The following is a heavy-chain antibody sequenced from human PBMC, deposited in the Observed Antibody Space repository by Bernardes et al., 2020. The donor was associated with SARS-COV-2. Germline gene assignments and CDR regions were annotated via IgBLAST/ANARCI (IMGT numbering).Heavy chain of an antibody. J-gene: IGHJ1*01. CDR3: ATQWDYSSAD. D-gene: IGHD4-4*01. CDR2: IKGSTEGGTI. V-gene: IGHV3-15*05. CDR1: GFNFANTY. Sequence: GGSLRLSCAASGFNFANTYMMWVRQPPGKGLEWLGRIKGSTEGGTIDYAAPVKDRFVISRDDSENMLYLQMNSLKTEDTAVYYCATQWDYSSADWGQGVLVNVSA.